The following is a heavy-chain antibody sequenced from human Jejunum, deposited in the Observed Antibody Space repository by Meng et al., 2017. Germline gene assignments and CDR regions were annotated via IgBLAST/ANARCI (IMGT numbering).Heavy chain of an antibody. CDR3: ARGSRGYSYG. J-gene: IGHJ4*02. D-gene: IGHD5-18*01. CDR2: IYYGGTT. Sequence: GQLQESGPGLGRPSETLSLTCTVSGGSVSSGSYYWSWIRQPPGKGLEWIGYIYYGGTTNYNPSLKSRVTISADTSKNQFSLKLSSVTAADTAVYYCARGSRGYSYGWGQGTLVTVSS. V-gene: IGHV4-61*01. CDR1: GGSVSSGSYY.